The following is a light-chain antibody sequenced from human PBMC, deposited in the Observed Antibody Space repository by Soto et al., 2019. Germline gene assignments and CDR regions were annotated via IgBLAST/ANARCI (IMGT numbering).Light chain of an antibody. V-gene: IGKV3-20*01. J-gene: IGKJ3*01. CDR3: QQYGSSPFT. CDR2: GAS. CDR1: QSVTSSY. Sequence: EIVLTQSPCTLSLSPGERATLSFRASQSVTSSYLAWYQQKPGQAPRLLIYGASNRATGIPDRFSGSGSGTDFTLTISRLEPEDFAVYYCQQYGSSPFTFGPGTKVDI.